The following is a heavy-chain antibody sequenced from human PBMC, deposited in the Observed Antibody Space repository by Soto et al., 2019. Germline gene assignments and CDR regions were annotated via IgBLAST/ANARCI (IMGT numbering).Heavy chain of an antibody. CDR1: GYTFTSYG. J-gene: IGHJ4*02. Sequence: ASVKVSCKASGYTFTSYGISWVRQAPGQGLEWMGWINAGNGNTKYSQKFQGRVTITRDTSASTAYMELSSLRSEDTAVYYCARDTGHPGSDYWGQGTLVTVSS. CDR3: ARDTGHPGSDY. CDR2: INAGNGNT. D-gene: IGHD4-4*01. V-gene: IGHV1-3*01.